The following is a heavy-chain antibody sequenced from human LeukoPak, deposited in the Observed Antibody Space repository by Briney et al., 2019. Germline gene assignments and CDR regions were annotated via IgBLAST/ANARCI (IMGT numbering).Heavy chain of an antibody. CDR1: GFTFSRNG. CDR2: ISDTGNT. D-gene: IGHD2-15*01. CDR3: AKAPVTTCRGAFCYPFDY. V-gene: IGHV3-23*01. Sequence: GGSLRLSCAASGFTFSRNGMTWVRQAPGKGLEWVSAISDTGNTYHADSVKGRFTISRDSSKNTLFLQMNRLRPEDAAVYYCAKAPVTTCRGAFCYPFDYWGLGTLVTVSS. J-gene: IGHJ4*02.